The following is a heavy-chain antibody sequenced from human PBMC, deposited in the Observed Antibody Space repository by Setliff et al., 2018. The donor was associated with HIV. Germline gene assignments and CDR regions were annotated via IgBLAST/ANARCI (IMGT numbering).Heavy chain of an antibody. CDR1: GYTFTTYA. CDR2: INTNTGNP. V-gene: IGHV7-4-1*02. J-gene: IGHJ6*04. CDR3: ARVLRRGYFGGGADV. Sequence: ASVKVSCKASGYTFTTYAMNWVRQAPGQGLEWMGWINTNTGNPTSAQGFTGRFVFSVDTSVSTAYLQISSLKAEDTAVYYCARVLRRGYFGGGADVLGKGTTVTVSS. D-gene: IGHD6-25*01.